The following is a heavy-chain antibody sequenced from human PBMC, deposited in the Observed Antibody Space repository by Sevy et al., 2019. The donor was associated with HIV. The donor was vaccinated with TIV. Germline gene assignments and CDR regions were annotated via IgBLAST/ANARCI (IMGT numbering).Heavy chain of an antibody. CDR1: TFTFSDYY. V-gene: IGHV3-11*01. CDR3: ARVRYNYGSYYFDY. CDR2: ISSGGTIT. J-gene: IGHJ4*02. Sequence: GGSLRLSCVVSTFTFSDYYMTWIRQAPGNGLEWISHISSGGTITSHADSVKGRFTISRDNAKNSLYLQMNSLRAEDTAVYYCARVRYNYGSYYFDYSGQGTLVTVSS. D-gene: IGHD5-18*01.